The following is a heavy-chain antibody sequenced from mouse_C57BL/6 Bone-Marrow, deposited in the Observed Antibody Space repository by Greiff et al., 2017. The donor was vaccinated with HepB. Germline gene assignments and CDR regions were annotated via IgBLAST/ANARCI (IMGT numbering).Heavy chain of an antibody. CDR3: ARDDYDRSYYAMDY. D-gene: IGHD2-4*01. V-gene: IGHV1-19*01. CDR1: GYTFTDYY. J-gene: IGHJ4*01. Sequence: EVQLQQSGPVLVKPGASVKMSCKASGYTFTDYYMNWVKQSHGKSLEWIGVINPYNGGTSYNQKFKGKATLTVDKSSSTAYMELNSLTSEDSAVYYCARDDYDRSYYAMDYWGQGTSVTVSS. CDR2: INPYNGGT.